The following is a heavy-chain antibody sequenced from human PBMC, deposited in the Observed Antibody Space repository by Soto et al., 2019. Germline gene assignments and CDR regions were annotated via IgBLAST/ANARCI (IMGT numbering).Heavy chain of an antibody. CDR2: IIPIFGTA. CDR3: ARRGSDCSSNSRYTYNWFAP. J-gene: IGHJ5*02. CDR1: GGTFSSYA. D-gene: IGHD2-2*02. Sequence: SVKVSCKASGGTFSSYAISWVRQAPGQGLEWMGGIIPIFGTANYAQKFQGRVTITADESTSTAYMELSSLRSEDTAVYYCARRGSDCSSNSRYTYNWFAPWGQGTLVTVSS. V-gene: IGHV1-69*13.